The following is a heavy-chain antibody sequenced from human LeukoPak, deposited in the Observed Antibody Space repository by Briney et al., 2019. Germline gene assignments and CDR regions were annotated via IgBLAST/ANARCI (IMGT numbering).Heavy chain of an antibody. CDR2: IYYSGST. V-gene: IGHV4-59*08. D-gene: IGHD7-27*01. Sequence: SETPSLTCTVSGGSISSYYRSWIRQPPGKGLEWIGYIYYSGSTNYNPSLKSRVTISVDTSKNQFSLKLSSVTAADTAVYYCARGPGEDFDYWGQGTLVTVSS. CDR3: ARGPGEDFDY. J-gene: IGHJ4*02. CDR1: GGSISSYY.